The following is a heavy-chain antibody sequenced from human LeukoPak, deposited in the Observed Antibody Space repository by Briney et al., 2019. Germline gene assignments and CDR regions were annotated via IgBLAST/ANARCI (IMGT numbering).Heavy chain of an antibody. CDR1: GFTFSSYW. J-gene: IGHJ3*02. CDR3: ARDFARVKSRYSLPDDAFDI. V-gene: IGHV3-74*01. CDR2: INSDGSST. Sequence: PGGSLRLSCAASGFTFSSYWMHWVRQAPGKGLVWVSRINSDGSSTSYADSVKGRFTISRDNAKNTLYLQMNSLRAEDTAVYYCARDFARVKSRYSLPDDAFDIWGQGTMVTVSS. D-gene: IGHD5-12*01.